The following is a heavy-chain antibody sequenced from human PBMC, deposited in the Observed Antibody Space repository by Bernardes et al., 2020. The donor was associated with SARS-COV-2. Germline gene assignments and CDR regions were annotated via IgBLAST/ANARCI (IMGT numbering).Heavy chain of an antibody. D-gene: IGHD3-10*01. V-gene: IGHV3-74*01. CDR1: GFSFSSYW. J-gene: IGHJ4*02. CDR2: ISYDGRTI. CDR3: AKDRGPRFGESLEGVDY. Sequence: SLRLVCAASGFSFSSYWMHWVRQVPGKGLVWVSRISYDGRTIDYADSVKGRFTISRDNAKNIVSLQMNSLRVDDTAVYYCAKDRGPRFGESLEGVDYWGQGTLVTVSS.